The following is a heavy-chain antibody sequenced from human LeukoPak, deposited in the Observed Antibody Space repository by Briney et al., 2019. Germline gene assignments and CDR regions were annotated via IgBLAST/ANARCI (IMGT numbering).Heavy chain of an antibody. V-gene: IGHV3-7*03. Sequence: PGGSLRLSCAASGFTFSSYWMSWVRQGPGKVLEWVANIKQDGSEKYYVDSVKGRFTISRDNAKNSLYLQMNSLRAEDTALYYCARDIVLIAVAVRGSFDIWGQGTMVTVSS. J-gene: IGHJ3*02. CDR2: IKQDGSEK. D-gene: IGHD6-19*01. CDR3: ARDIVLIAVAVRGSFDI. CDR1: GFTFSSYW.